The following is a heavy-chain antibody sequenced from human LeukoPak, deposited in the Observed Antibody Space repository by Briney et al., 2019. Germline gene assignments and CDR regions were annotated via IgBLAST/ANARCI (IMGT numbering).Heavy chain of an antibody. V-gene: IGHV3-23*01. CDR1: GFTFSSYA. D-gene: IGHD3-22*01. J-gene: IGHJ4*02. Sequence: PGGPLRLSCAASGFTFSSYAMSWVRQAPGKGLEWVSAISGSGGSTYYADSVKGRFTISRDNSKNTLYLQMNSLRAEDTAVYYCAKDDSSGYSVPLFDYWGQGTLVAVSS. CDR3: AKDDSSGYSVPLFDY. CDR2: ISGSGGST.